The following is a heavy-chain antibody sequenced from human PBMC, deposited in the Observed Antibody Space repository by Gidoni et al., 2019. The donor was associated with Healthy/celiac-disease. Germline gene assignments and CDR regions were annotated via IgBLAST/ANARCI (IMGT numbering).Heavy chain of an antibody. CDR2: ISSSGSTR. Sequence: EVQLVESGGGLVQPGGSLRLSCAAAGFTFSSYEMNWVRQAPGKGLEWVSYISSSGSTRYYAASVKGRFTISRDNAKNSLYLQMNSLRAEDTAVYYCARDERLTVGTYQHWGQGTLVTVSS. J-gene: IGHJ1*01. V-gene: IGHV3-48*03. CDR1: GFTFSSYE. D-gene: IGHD1-1*01. CDR3: ARDERLTVGTYQH.